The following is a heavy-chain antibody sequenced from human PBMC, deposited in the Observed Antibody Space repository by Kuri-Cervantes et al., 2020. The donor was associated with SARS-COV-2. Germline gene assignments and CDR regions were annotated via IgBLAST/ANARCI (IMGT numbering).Heavy chain of an antibody. Sequence: GGSLRLSCAASGFTFSSYAMHWVRQAPGKGLEWVTVISYDGNNKYYADSVKGRFTISRDNGKNSLYLQMNSLRAEDTALYYCAKDILPAAIGYFDYWGQGTLVTVSS. D-gene: IGHD2-2*01. J-gene: IGHJ4*02. CDR1: GFTFSSYA. CDR2: ISYDGNNK. V-gene: IGHV3-30-3*01. CDR3: AKDILPAAIGYFDY.